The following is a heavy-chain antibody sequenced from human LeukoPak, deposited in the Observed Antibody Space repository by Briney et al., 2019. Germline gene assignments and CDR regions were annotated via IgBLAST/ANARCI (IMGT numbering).Heavy chain of an antibody. CDR3: AREGDYDNLPGLDY. CDR2: IKEDGTEK. D-gene: IGHD3-9*01. V-gene: IGHV3-7*01. J-gene: IGHJ4*02. Sequence: PGGSLRLSCAASGFSFSSYYMSWVRQAPGKGLEWVANIKEDGTEKYYVDSVKGRFTISRDNAKNSLYLQMNSLRAEDTAVYYCAREGDYDNLPGLDYWGQGTLVTVSS. CDR1: GFSFSSYY.